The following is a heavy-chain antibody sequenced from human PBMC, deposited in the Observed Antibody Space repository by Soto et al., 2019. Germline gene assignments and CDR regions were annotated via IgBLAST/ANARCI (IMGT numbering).Heavy chain of an antibody. V-gene: IGHV6-1*01. CDR1: GDSVSSNSAA. D-gene: IGHD3-10*01. CDR2: TYYRSKWYN. CDR3: ARGGVLWFGELFVPSGMDV. Sequence: PSQTLSLTCAISGDSVSSNSAAWNWIRQSPSRGLEWLGRTYYRSKWYNDYAVSVKSRITINPDTSKNQFSLQLNSVTPEDTAVYYCARGGVLWFGELFVPSGMDVWGQGTTVTVS. J-gene: IGHJ6*02.